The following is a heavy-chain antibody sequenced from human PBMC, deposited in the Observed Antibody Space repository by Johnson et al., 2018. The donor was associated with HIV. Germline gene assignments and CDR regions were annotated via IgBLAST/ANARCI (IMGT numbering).Heavy chain of an antibody. V-gene: IGHV3-33*08. CDR3: VREHRADESFDL. J-gene: IGHJ3*01. CDR2: IRYDGSNK. Sequence: QMLLVESGGGVVQPGRSLRLSCAASGFTFSSMHWVRQSPGKGLEWMTLIRYDGSNKYYADSVKGRFTISRDNVKGFLYLQMNSLTAADTAVYYCVREHRADESFDLWGQGTMVTVSS. CDR1: GFTFSS. D-gene: IGHD1-14*01.